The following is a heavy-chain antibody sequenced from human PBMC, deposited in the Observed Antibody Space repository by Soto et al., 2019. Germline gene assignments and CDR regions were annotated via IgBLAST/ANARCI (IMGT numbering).Heavy chain of an antibody. CDR1: GYIFTSFY. CDR3: ARDSDIVVSSVPMGDGYYYNALDI. J-gene: IGHJ6*02. V-gene: IGHV1-46*01. CDR2: INPSGGRA. D-gene: IGHD2-15*01. Sequence: QVLLVQSGAEVKKPGASVKVSCKASGYIFTSFYMHWVRQAPGQGLEWMGIINPSGGRASYTKKFQGRLIMTRDRETRTVYMELSSLRSEDTDVYYCARDSDIVVSSVPMGDGYYYNALDIWGQGTTVTVSS.